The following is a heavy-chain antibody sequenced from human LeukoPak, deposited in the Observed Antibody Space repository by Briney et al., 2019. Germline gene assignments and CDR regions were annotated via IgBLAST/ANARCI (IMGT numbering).Heavy chain of an antibody. CDR3: ARVGPPRSDAFDI. J-gene: IGHJ3*02. V-gene: IGHV3-72*01. CDR2: TRDKANSYTT. CDR1: GFTFSDHY. Sequence: GGSPRLSCAASGFTFSDHYMDWARQTPGKGLEWVGRTRDKANSYTTEYAASVKGRFTISRDDSKNSLYLQMNSLKTEDTAVYYCARVGPPRSDAFDIWGQGTMVTVSS.